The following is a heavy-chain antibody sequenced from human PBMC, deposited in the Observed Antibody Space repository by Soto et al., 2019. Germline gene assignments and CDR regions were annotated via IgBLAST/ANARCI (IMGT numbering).Heavy chain of an antibody. D-gene: IGHD4-4*01. CDR3: AIIGSGDYSDFDY. J-gene: IGHJ4*02. CDR1: GYTFTSYG. Sequence: ASVKVSCKGLGYTFTSYGISWVRQAPGQGLEWMGWIRPNDGHTNYAQKFQDRVTMTRGTPTTTVYMDLRSLGSDDTAVYYCAIIGSGDYSDFDYWGQGTLVTVSS. V-gene: IGHV1-18*01. CDR2: IRPNDGHT.